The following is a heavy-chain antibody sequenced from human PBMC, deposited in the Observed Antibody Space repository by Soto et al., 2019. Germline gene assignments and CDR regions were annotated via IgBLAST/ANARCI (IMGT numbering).Heavy chain of an antibody. CDR3: ARDFPIDYYDSSDTADY. J-gene: IGHJ4*02. V-gene: IGHV3-21*01. D-gene: IGHD3-22*01. Sequence: GGSLRLSCAASGFTFSSYNMNWVRQAPGKGLEWVSSISGSSTYISYADSVRGRFTISRDNAQNSLYLQMNSLRAEDTAVYFCARDFPIDYYDSSDTADYWGQGALVTVSS. CDR1: GFTFSSYN. CDR2: ISGSSTYI.